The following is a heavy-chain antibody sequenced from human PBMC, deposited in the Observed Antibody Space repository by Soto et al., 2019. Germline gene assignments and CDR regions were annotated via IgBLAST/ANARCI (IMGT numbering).Heavy chain of an antibody. CDR1: GFTFSGYG. V-gene: IGHV3-33*06. CDR2: IWYDGSNK. J-gene: IGHJ4*02. D-gene: IGHD1-1*01. CDR3: AKEHRTAFRAIFDY. Sequence: GGSLRLSCAASGFTFSGYGMHWVRQAPGKGLEWVAIIWYDGSNKYYADSVKGRFVISRDNSKNTLHLQMNSLRAEDTAVYYCAKEHRTAFRAIFDYWGQGTLVTVSS.